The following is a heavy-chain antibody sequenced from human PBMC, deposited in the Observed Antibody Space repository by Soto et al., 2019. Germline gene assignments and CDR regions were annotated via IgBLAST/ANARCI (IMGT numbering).Heavy chain of an antibody. Sequence: PSETLSLTCAVYGGSFSGYYWTWIRQPPGTGLEWIGEINHSGSTNYNPSLKSRVTISVDTSKNQFSLKLTSVTAADTAVYYCATEDCGADCPFDYWGQGTLVTVSS. CDR1: GGSFSGYY. CDR3: ATEDCGADCPFDY. J-gene: IGHJ4*01. D-gene: IGHD2-21*02. CDR2: INHSGST. V-gene: IGHV4-34*01.